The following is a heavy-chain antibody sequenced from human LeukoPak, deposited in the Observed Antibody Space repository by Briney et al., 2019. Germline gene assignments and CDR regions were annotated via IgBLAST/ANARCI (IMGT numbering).Heavy chain of an antibody. Sequence: GGSLRLSCAASGFTFSSYSMNWVRQAPGKGLEWVAVISYDGSNKYYADSVKGRFTISRDNSKNTLYLQMNSLRAEDTAVYYCAKGHDYGGNSVDYWGQGTLVTVSS. CDR3: AKGHDYGGNSVDY. CDR2: ISYDGSNK. V-gene: IGHV3-30*18. J-gene: IGHJ4*02. CDR1: GFTFSSYS. D-gene: IGHD4-23*01.